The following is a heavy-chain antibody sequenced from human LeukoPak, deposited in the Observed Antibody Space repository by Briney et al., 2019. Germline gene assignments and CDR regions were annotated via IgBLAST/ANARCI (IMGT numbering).Heavy chain of an antibody. CDR2: LNPYTGGT. CDR1: GYTFSDYY. J-gene: IGHJ5*02. V-gene: IGHV1-2*02. D-gene: IGHD2-2*02. Sequence: ASVKVSCKASGYTFSDYYTHWVRQAPGQGLEWMGWLNPYTGGTNYAQRFHGRVTMTRDTSTSTVYMELSRLTSDDTAVYYCARAPYCDSTSCYTGNNWFDPWGQGTLVTVSS. CDR3: ARAPYCDSTSCYTGNNWFDP.